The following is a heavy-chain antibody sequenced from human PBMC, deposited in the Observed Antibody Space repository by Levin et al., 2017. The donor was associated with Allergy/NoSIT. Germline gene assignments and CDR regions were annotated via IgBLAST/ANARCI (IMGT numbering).Heavy chain of an antibody. D-gene: IGHD6-19*01. J-gene: IGHJ4*02. V-gene: IGHV4-39*01. CDR3: ARGKYSSGWYVFY. CDR2: IYYSGST. Sequence: SETLSLTCTVSGGSISSSSYYWGWIRQPPGKGLEWIGSIYYSGSTYYNPSLKSRVTISVDTSKNQFSLKLSSVTAADTAVYYCARGKYSSGWYVFYWGQGTLVTVSS. CDR1: GGSISSSSYY.